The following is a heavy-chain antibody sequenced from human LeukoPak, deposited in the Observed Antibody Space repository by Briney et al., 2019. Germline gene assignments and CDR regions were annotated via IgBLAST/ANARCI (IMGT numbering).Heavy chain of an antibody. J-gene: IGHJ4*02. CDR2: ISGSGSST. D-gene: IGHD6-13*01. CDR1: GFTFSSYA. CDR3: AKDRAQQLVLDF. Sequence: GGSLRLSCGASGFTFSSYAMSWVRQAPGKGLEWVSTISGSGSSTYYADSVKGRFTISRDNSKDTLYLQMNSLRAEDTAVYYCAKDRAQQLVLDFWGQGTLVTVSS. V-gene: IGHV3-23*01.